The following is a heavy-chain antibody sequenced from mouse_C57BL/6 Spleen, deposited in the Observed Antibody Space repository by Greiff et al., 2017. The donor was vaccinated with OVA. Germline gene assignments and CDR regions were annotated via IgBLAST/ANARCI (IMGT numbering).Heavy chain of an antibody. CDR1: GYTFTDYN. V-gene: IGHV1-18*01. CDR3: ARSKTAQATDYFDY. CDR2: INPNNGGT. D-gene: IGHD3-2*02. J-gene: IGHJ2*01. Sequence: VHVKQSGPELVKPGASVKIPCKASGYTFTDYNMDWVKQSHGKSLEWIGDINPNNGGTIYNQKFKGKATLTVDKSSSTAYMELRSLTSEDTAVYYCARSKTAQATDYFDYWGQGTTLTVSS.